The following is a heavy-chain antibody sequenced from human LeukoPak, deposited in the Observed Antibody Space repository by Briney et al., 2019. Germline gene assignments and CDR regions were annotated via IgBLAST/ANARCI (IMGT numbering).Heavy chain of an antibody. Sequence: GESLKISCKGSGYSFTSYWIGWVRQMPGKGLERMGIIHPGDSDTRYSPSFQGQVTISADKSLSTAYLQWSSLKASDTAMYYCARGSGSYHTAYMNWGQGSPVTVSS. J-gene: IGHJ4*02. CDR1: GYSFTSYW. D-gene: IGHD1-26*01. CDR2: IHPGDSDT. CDR3: ARGSGSYHTAYMN. V-gene: IGHV5-51*01.